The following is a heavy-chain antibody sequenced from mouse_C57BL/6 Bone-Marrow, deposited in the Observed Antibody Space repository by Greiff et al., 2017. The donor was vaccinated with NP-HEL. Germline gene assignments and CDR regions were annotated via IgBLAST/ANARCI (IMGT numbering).Heavy chain of an antibody. D-gene: IGHD2-4*01. CDR1: GFNIKDDY. V-gene: IGHV14-4*01. CDR3: TTEGDDYDEGGPYWYFDV. J-gene: IGHJ1*03. Sequence: EVKLQESGAELVRPGASVKLSCTASGFNIKDDYMHWVKQRPEQGLEWIGWIDPENGDTEYASKFQGKATITADTSSNTAYLQLSSLTSEDTAVYYCTTEGDDYDEGGPYWYFDVWGTGTTVTVSS. CDR2: IDPENGDT.